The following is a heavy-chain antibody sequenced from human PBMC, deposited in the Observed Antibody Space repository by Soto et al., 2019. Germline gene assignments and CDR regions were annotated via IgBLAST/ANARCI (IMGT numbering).Heavy chain of an antibody. CDR1: GFTLSSHW. D-gene: IGHD2-2*01. Sequence: EVHLVESGGDLVQPGGSLRRSCAASGFTLSSHWMHWVRQVPGKGLVWVARVNIEGGTTSYADAVKGRFTISRDNAKNTVFLQMDGLSTEDTSTYYCAREAGYCSRTSCYRRAFDPWGQGTMVTVSP. J-gene: IGHJ3*01. CDR2: VNIEGGTT. CDR3: AREAGYCSRTSCYRRAFDP. V-gene: IGHV3-74*01.